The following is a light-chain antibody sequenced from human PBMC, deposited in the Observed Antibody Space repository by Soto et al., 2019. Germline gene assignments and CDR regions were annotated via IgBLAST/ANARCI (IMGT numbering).Light chain of an antibody. Sequence: ELVLTQSPGTLSLSPGKRATLSCRASQSVNSKYLAWYQQKPGQAPRLLIYSASNRATGISDRFSGSGSGTDFTLIISRLEPEDFAVYYCQQYGSSPPYSFGQGTRLEIK. CDR1: QSVNSKY. J-gene: IGKJ2*03. CDR2: SAS. CDR3: QQYGSSPPYS. V-gene: IGKV3-20*01.